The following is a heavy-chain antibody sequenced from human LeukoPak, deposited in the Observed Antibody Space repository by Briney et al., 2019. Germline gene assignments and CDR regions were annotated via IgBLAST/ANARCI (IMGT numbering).Heavy chain of an antibody. CDR1: GGTFSSYA. CDR3: AREGGFLEWLSIYYMDV. J-gene: IGHJ6*03. Sequence: GASVKVSCKASGGTFSSYAISWVRQAPGQGLEWMGRIIPILGIANYAQKFQGRVTITADKSTSTAYMELSSLRSEDTAVYYCAREGGFLEWLSIYYMDVWGKGTTVTVSS. CDR2: IIPILGIA. V-gene: IGHV1-69*04. D-gene: IGHD3-3*01.